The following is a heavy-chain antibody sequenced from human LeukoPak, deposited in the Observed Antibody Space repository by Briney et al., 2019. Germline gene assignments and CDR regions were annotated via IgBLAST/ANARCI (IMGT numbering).Heavy chain of an antibody. CDR1: GFTFNSYA. D-gene: IGHD2/OR15-2a*01. V-gene: IGHV3-23*01. J-gene: IGHJ3*02. CDR3: AKGPTSDAFDI. CDR2: ISGSGGST. Sequence: GGSLRLSCAASGFTFNSYAMSWVRQAPRKGLEWVSAISGSGGSTYYADSVKGWFTISRDNSKNTLYLQMNSLRAEDTAVYYCAKGPTSDAFDIWGQGTMVTVSS.